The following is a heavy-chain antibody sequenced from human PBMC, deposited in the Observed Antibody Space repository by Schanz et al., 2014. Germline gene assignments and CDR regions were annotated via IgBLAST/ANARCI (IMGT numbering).Heavy chain of an antibody. D-gene: IGHD3-16*01. Sequence: QDQLLHSGAAVKKPGSSVRVSCKASGGTLDTYKIAWVRQVPGQGLEWMGRIIPFLAVSNYAQDFQGRVTFTADRATSTVHMDLRSLRSEDTGLYYCARAGRGYAYPLNSYPMDVWGQGTTVIVSS. CDR3: ARAGRGYAYPLNSYPMDV. J-gene: IGHJ6*02. CDR2: IIPFLAVS. V-gene: IGHV1-69*02. CDR1: GGTLDTYK.